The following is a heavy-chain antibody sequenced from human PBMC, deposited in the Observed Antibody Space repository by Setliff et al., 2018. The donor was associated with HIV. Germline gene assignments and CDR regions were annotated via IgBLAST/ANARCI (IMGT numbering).Heavy chain of an antibody. CDR1: RFTFHDYW. Sequence: PGGSLRLSCVASRFTFHDYWMSWVRQAPGKGLEWVANIDRDGSETNYVDSVKGRFTIFRDNAKSSMYLQMNSLRAEDTAIYYCARKFRPGHGVDVWGQGTTVTVSS. CDR3: ARKFRPGHGVDV. J-gene: IGHJ6*02. CDR2: IDRDGSET. V-gene: IGHV3-7*01. D-gene: IGHD3-10*01.